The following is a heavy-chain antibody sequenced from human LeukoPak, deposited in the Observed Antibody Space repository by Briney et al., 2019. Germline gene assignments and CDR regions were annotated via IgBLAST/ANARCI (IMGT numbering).Heavy chain of an antibody. D-gene: IGHD1-1*01. V-gene: IGHV3-30*04. Sequence: GRSLRLSCAASGFTFSSYAMHWVRQAPGKGLEWVAVISYDGSNKYYADSVKGRFTISRDNSKNTLYLQMNSLRAEDTAVYYCARDRSWNDAGFDYWGQGTLVTVSS. CDR1: GFTFSSYA. CDR2: ISYDGSNK. CDR3: ARDRSWNDAGFDY. J-gene: IGHJ4*02.